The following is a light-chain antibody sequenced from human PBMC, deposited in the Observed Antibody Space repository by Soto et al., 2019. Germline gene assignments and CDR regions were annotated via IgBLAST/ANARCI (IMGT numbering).Light chain of an antibody. CDR1: QSVSNSY. CDR2: GAS. J-gene: IGKJ3*01. V-gene: IGKV3-20*01. CDR3: QQYGSSPPFT. Sequence: EIVLTQSPGTLYLSPGERATLACRASQSVSNSYLAWYQQKPGQAPRLLIYGASTRATGIPDWFSGSGSGTDFTLTISRLVPEDFAVYYCQQYGSSPPFTFGPGTKVDIK.